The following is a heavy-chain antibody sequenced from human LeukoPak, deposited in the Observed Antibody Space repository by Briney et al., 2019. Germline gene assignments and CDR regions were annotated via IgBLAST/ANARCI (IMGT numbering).Heavy chain of an antibody. J-gene: IGHJ6*02. Sequence: PSETLSLTCTVSGGSISSGGYYWSWIRQHPGKGLEWIGYIYYSGSTYYNPFLKSRVTMSVDMSKNQFSLKLSSVTAADTAVYYCARQEDLVPGKYYYCMDVWGQGTTVTVSS. V-gene: IGHV4-31*03. D-gene: IGHD6-6*01. CDR2: IYYSGST. CDR3: ARQEDLVPGKYYYCMDV. CDR1: GGSISSGGYY.